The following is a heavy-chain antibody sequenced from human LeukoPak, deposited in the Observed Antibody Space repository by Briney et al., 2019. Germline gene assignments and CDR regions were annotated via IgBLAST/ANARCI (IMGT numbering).Heavy chain of an antibody. D-gene: IGHD2-15*01. Sequence: SETLSLTCTVSGGSISSGDYYWSWIRQPPGKGLEWLVYIYYSGSTYYNPSLKSRVTISVDTSKNQFSLKLSSVTAADTAVYYCARDLPDCSGGSCAGHYWGQGTLVTVSS. J-gene: IGHJ4*02. CDR3: ARDLPDCSGGSCAGHY. CDR1: GGSISSGDYY. V-gene: IGHV4-30-4*08. CDR2: IYYSGST.